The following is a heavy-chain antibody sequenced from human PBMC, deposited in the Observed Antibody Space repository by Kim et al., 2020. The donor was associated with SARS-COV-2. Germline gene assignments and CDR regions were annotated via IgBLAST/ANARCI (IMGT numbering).Heavy chain of an antibody. V-gene: IGHV3-30*04. CDR3: ARDFQQLLLSYYFDY. CDR2: ISYDGSNK. CDR1: GFTFSSYA. D-gene: IGHD6-13*01. J-gene: IGHJ4*01. Sequence: GGSLRLSCAASGFTFSSYAMHWVRQAPGKGLEWVAVISYDGSNKYYADSVKGRFTISRDNSKNTLYLQMNSLRAEDTAVYYCARDFQQLLLSYYFDYWG.